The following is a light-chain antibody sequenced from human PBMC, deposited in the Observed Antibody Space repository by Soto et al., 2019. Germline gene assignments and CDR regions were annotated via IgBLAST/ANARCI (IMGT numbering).Light chain of an antibody. J-gene: IGKJ1*01. Sequence: DIQMTQSPSTLSASVGDTVTLSCRSSQSVNGWLAWYQQKPGEAPKLLIYGASGLPRGVPSRFSGSGSGTKFTLTIASLQPDDFATYYCQQYETFSGTFGPGTKVDIK. V-gene: IGKV1-5*01. CDR2: GAS. CDR3: QQYETFSGT. CDR1: QSVNGW.